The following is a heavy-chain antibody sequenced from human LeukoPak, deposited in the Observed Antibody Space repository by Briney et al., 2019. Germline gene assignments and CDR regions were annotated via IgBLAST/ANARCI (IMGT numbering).Heavy chain of an antibody. V-gene: IGHV1-69*04. CDR2: IIPILGIA. D-gene: IGHD6-13*01. J-gene: IGHJ5*02. CDR1: GGTFSSYA. Sequence: SVKVSCKASGGTFSSYAISWVRQAPGQGLEWMGRIIPILGIANYAQKFQGRVTITADKSTSTAYMELSSLRSEDTAVYYCARGRWEQQSLFDPWGQGTLVTVSS. CDR3: ARGRWEQQSLFDP.